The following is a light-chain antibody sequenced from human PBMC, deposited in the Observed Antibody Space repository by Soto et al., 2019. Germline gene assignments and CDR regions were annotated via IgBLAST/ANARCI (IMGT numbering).Light chain of an antibody. CDR3: NSYTTTSSYV. V-gene: IGLV2-14*01. J-gene: IGLJ1*01. CDR2: GVT. Sequence: QSVLTQPASVSGSPGQSITISCTGTSSDVGNYNYVSWYQXXXXXAPKLLIYGVTNRPSGVSNRFSGSKSGNTASLTISGLQAEDEADYYCNSYTTTSSYVFGTGTKVTVL. CDR1: SSDVGNYNY.